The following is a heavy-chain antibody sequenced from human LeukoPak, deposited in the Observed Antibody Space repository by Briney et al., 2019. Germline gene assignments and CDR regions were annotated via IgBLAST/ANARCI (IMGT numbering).Heavy chain of an antibody. CDR1: GFSFGDYT. CDR2: INSDGSST. CDR3: ASMGSLHQAFDY. D-gene: IGHD1-26*01. V-gene: IGHV3-74*01. J-gene: IGHJ4*02. Sequence: PGGSLRLSCTVSGFSFGDYTMSWVRQAPGKGLVWVSRINSDGSSTSYADSVKGRFTISRDNAKNTLYLQMNSLRAEDTAVYYCASMGSLHQAFDYWGQGTLVTVSS.